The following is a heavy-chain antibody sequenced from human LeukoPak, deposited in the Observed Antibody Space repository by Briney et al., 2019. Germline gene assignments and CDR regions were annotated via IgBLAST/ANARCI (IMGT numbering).Heavy chain of an antibody. Sequence: GGSLRLSCAASGFTFSHYAMHWVRQAPGKGLEWVSGISWNSGSIGYADSVKGRFTISRDNAKNSLYLQMNSLRAEDTALYYCAKGGFGELLISSGFDYWGQGTLVTVSS. D-gene: IGHD3-10*01. CDR2: ISWNSGSI. CDR1: GFTFSHYA. CDR3: AKGGFGELLISSGFDY. J-gene: IGHJ4*02. V-gene: IGHV3-9*01.